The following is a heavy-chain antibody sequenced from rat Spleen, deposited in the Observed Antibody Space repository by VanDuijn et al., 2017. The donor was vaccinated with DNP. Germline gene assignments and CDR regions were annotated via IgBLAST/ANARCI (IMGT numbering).Heavy chain of an antibody. CDR1: GFTFSDFY. V-gene: IGHV5-22*01. D-gene: IGHD5-1*01. CDR3: ARVQLGYYALDA. J-gene: IGHJ4*01. Sequence: EVQLVESGGGLVQPGRSLKPSCAASGFTFSDFYMAWVRQAPTKGLAGVAYISYAGGSTNYGDSVKGRFTISRDIAKSTLYLQMNSLRAEDMATYYCARVQLGYYALDAWGQGTSVTVSS. CDR2: ISYAGGST.